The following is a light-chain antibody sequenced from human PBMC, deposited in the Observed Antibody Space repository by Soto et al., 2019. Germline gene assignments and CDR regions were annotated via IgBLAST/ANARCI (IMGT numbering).Light chain of an antibody. Sequence: DIQMTQSPSSLSASVGDRVTITCRASQNIIIYLNWYQQQPGKAPNLLIYGASSLQSGVPSRFSGSGSGTDFTLTISSLQPEDFATYYCQHSYSTPQTFGQGTKVE. CDR2: GAS. V-gene: IGKV1-39*01. J-gene: IGKJ1*01. CDR3: QHSYSTPQT. CDR1: QNIIIY.